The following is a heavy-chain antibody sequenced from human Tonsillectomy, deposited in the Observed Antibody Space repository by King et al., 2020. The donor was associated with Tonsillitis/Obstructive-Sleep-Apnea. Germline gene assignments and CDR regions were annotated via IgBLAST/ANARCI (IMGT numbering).Heavy chain of an antibody. D-gene: IGHD2-2*01. CDR1: GFTFSSYG. CDR2: ISYDGSNK. CDR3: AKTELGYCSSTSCQSDY. J-gene: IGHJ4*02. V-gene: IGHV3-30*18. Sequence: VQLVESGGGVVQPGRSLRLSCAASGFTFSSYGMHWVRQAPGKGLEWVAVISYDGSNKYYADSVKGRFTISRDNSKNTLYLQMNSLRAEDTAVYYYAKTELGYCSSTSCQSDYWGQGTLVTVSS.